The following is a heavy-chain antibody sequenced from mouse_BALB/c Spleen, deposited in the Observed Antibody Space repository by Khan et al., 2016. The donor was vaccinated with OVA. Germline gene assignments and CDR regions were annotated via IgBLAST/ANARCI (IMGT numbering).Heavy chain of an antibody. J-gene: IGHJ3*01. D-gene: IGHD4-1*01. V-gene: IGHV5-6*01. Sequence: EVELVESGGDLVKPGGSLKFSCAASGFTFSSYSMSWVRQTPDKRLEWVATISSGGDYTYYSDNVQGRFTISRDNATNTLYLQMSSLKAEDTDRYYCASHLTGSFAYWGQGTLVTVSA. CDR3: ASHLTGSFAY. CDR1: GFTFSSYS. CDR2: ISSGGDYT.